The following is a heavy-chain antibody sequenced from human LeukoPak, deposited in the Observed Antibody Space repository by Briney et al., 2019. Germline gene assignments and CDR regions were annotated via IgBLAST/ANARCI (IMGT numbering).Heavy chain of an antibody. CDR3: ARSTTWYGWFDP. Sequence: GESLRLPCAASGFTVSGNYMSWVRQAPGKGLEWVSVIYTGGTTNYADSVKGRFTISRDNSKNTLYLQMNSLRAEDTAVYYCARSTTWYGWFDPWGQGTLVTVSS. CDR2: IYTGGTT. V-gene: IGHV3-53*01. J-gene: IGHJ5*02. D-gene: IGHD6-13*01. CDR1: GFTVSGNY.